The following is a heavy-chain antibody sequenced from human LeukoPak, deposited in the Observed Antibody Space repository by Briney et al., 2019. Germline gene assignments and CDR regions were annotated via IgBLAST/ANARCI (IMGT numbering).Heavy chain of an antibody. J-gene: IGHJ4*02. D-gene: IGHD1-14*01. Sequence: PGRSLRLSCAASGFTFSSYAIHWFRQAPGKGLEWVAVISYDGSNKYYADSVKGRFTISRDNAKNSLYLQMDSLRAEDTAVYYCARDRTTVLGKPSYFDYWGQGTLVTVSS. CDR1: GFTFSSYA. CDR2: ISYDGSNK. V-gene: IGHV3-33*08. CDR3: ARDRTTVLGKPSYFDY.